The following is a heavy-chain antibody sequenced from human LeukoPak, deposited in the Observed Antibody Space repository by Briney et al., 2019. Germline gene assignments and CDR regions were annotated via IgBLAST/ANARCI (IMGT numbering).Heavy chain of an antibody. CDR1: GGIFSSYA. CDR2: IIPIFGTA. V-gene: IGHV1-69*05. J-gene: IGHJ4*02. D-gene: IGHD2-8*01. CDR3: ALIPYCTTITCYFLDY. Sequence: GASVKVSCKASGGIFSSYAISWVRQAPGQGLERMRGIIPIFGTANYAQKFQGRVTIATDESTSTAYMELRSLGSDDTAVYYCALIPYCTTITCYFLDYWGQGTLVTVSS.